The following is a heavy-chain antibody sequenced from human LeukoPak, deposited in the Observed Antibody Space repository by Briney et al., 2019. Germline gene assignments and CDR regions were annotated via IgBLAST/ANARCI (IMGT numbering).Heavy chain of an antibody. CDR2: INPNSGGT. J-gene: IGHJ4*02. Sequence: ASVKVSCKASGYTFTGYYMHWVRQAPGQGLEWMEWINPNSGGTNYAQKFQGWVTMTRDTSISTAYMELSRLTSDDTAVYYCARGPACSGGSCHSVETLVDYWGQGTLVTVSS. V-gene: IGHV1-2*04. CDR1: GYTFTGYY. D-gene: IGHD2-15*01. CDR3: ARGPACSGGSCHSVETLVDY.